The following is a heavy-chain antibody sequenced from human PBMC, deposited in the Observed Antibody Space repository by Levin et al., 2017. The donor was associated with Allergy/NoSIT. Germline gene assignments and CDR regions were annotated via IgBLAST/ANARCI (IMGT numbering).Heavy chain of an antibody. CDR1: GFTFSSYG. V-gene: IGHV3-30*18. J-gene: IGHJ6*02. CDR2: ISYDGSNK. CDR3: AKGSSMDV. Sequence: PGGSLRLSCAASGFTFSSYGMHWVRQAPGKGLEWVAVISYDGSNKYYADSVKGRFTISRDNSKNTLYLQMNSLRAEDTAVYYCAKGSSMDVWGQGTTVTVSS. D-gene: IGHD3-10*01.